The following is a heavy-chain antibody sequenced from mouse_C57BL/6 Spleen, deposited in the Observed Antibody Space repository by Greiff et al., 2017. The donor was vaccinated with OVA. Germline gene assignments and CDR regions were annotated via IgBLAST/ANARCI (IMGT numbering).Heavy chain of an antibody. J-gene: IGHJ4*01. CDR2: ISSGGDYI. CDR3: TRKGKDYAMDY. Sequence: EVNLVESGEGLVKPGGSLKLSCAASGFTFSSYAMSWVRQTPEKRLEWVAYISSGGDYIYYADTVKGRFTISRDNARNTLYLQMSSLKSEDTAMYYCTRKGKDYAMDYWGQGTSVTVSS. V-gene: IGHV5-9-1*02. CDR1: GFTFSSYA.